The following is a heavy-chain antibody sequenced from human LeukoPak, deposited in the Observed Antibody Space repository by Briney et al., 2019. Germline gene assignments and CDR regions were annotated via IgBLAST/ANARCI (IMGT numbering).Heavy chain of an antibody. CDR3: ARLTRYSSGWYDPAYYYMDV. CDR2: ISTSGST. V-gene: IGHV4-4*07. J-gene: IGHJ6*03. D-gene: IGHD6-19*01. CDR1: GGSISSYY. Sequence: SETLSLTCTVSGGSISSYYWSWIRQPAGKGLESIGHISTSGSTNYNPSLKSRVTMSVDTSKNQFSLKLSSVTAADTAVYYCARLTRYSSGWYDPAYYYMDVWGKGTTVTISS.